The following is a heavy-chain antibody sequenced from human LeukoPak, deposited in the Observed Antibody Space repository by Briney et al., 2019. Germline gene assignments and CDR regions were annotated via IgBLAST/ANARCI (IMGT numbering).Heavy chain of an antibody. V-gene: IGHV1-2*02. D-gene: IGHD3-16*02. J-gene: IGHJ5*02. CDR3: XXXXXXXXXGSFFDRNWFDP. CDR2: INPNSGGT. CDR1: GYSFTDKY. Sequence: ASVKVSCKASGYSFTDKYMHWVRQAPGQGLEWMGWINPNSGGTNYAQKFQGRVTMTTDTSMSTAYMELSRLRSDDTAVYYCXXXXXXXXXGSFFDRNWFDPWGQGTLVTVSS.